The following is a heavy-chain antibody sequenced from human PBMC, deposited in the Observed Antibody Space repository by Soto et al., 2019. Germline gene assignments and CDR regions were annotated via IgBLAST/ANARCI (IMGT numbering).Heavy chain of an antibody. Sequence: GGSLRLSCAASGFTFSSYGMHWVRQAPGKGLEWVAVISYDGSNKYYADSVKGRFTISRDNSKNTLYLQMNSLRAEDTAVYYCAKDPGYSSSWPLHWGQGTLVTVS. J-gene: IGHJ4*02. V-gene: IGHV3-30*18. CDR1: GFTFSSYG. CDR3: AKDPGYSSSWPLH. CDR2: ISYDGSNK. D-gene: IGHD6-13*01.